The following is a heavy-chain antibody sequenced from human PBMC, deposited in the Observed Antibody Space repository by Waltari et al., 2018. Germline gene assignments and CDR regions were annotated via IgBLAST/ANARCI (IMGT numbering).Heavy chain of an antibody. CDR3: AHRRSGLYSSSSSFDY. Sequence: QITLKESGPTLVTPTQTLTLTCTFSGFSLRTGGVGVGWIRQPPGKALEWLAFIYWDDDKRYNPSLRSRLTITKDTSKNQVVLTMTNMDPVDTATYYCAHRRSGLYSSSSSFDYWGQGTLVTVSS. J-gene: IGHJ4*02. CDR1: GFSLRTGGVG. CDR2: IYWDDDK. D-gene: IGHD6-6*01. V-gene: IGHV2-5*02.